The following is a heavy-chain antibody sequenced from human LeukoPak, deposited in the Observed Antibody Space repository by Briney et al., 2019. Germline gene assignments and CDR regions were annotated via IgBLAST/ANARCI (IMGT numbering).Heavy chain of an antibody. CDR3: ARHGIAADELDY. J-gene: IGHJ4*02. Sequence: SETLSLTCTVSGGSISSYYWSWIRQPPGKGLEWIGYIYYSGSTNYNPSLKSRVTISVDTSKNQFSLKLSSVTAADTAVYYCARHGIAADELDYWGQGTLVIVSS. V-gene: IGHV4-59*08. CDR1: GGSISSYY. CDR2: IYYSGST. D-gene: IGHD6-13*01.